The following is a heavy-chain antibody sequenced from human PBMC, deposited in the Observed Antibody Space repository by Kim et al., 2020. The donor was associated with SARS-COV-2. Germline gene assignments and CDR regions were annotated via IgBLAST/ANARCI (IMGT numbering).Heavy chain of an antibody. D-gene: IGHD3-9*01. V-gene: IGHV3-11*06. J-gene: IGHJ4*02. CDR3: ARSYYDILTGPSYYFDY. Sequence: VKGRFTTSRDNAKNSLYLQMNSLRAEDTAVYYCARSYYDILTGPSYYFDYWGQGTLVTVSS.